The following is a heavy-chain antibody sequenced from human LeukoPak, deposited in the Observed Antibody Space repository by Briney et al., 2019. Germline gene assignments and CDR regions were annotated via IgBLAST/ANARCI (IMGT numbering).Heavy chain of an antibody. Sequence: SQTLSLTCTVSGASITSGDYYWSWIRQPPGKGPEWIGYIYHSGSTYNNPSLKSRVTISVDTSKNQFSLNLSSVTAADTAVYYCARIGHYYDSGNSYSSFDFWGQGTLVTVSS. J-gene: IGHJ4*02. CDR1: GASITSGDYY. CDR2: IYHSGST. CDR3: ARIGHYYDSGNSYSSFDF. V-gene: IGHV4-30-4*01. D-gene: IGHD3-10*01.